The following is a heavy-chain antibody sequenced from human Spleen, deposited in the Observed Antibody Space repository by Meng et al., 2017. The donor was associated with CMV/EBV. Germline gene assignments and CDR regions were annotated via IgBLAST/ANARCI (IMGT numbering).Heavy chain of an antibody. D-gene: IGHD5-24*01. CDR2: LNPNSGDT. Sequence: SCKTSGYTFTGSYLHWVRQAPGRGLEWMAWLNPNSGDTKYAQKFQGRVTLTRDRSIDTAYMKLDSLNSDDTAVYYCAREYNYIPDSWGQGTLVTVSS. V-gene: IGHV1-2*02. CDR3: AREYNYIPDS. J-gene: IGHJ4*02. CDR1: GYTFTGSY.